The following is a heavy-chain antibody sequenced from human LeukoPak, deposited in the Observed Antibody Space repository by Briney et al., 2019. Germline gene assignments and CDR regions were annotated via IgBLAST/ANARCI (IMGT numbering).Heavy chain of an antibody. CDR3: AKYRGFGDSYDS. CDR1: RFTFSSYA. Sequence: GGSLRLSCAASRFTFSSYAMSWVRQAPGMRLEWVSTIGGSGGGIYYADSVKGRSTISRDNSQSTLYLQMNSLRAEDTAVYYCAKYRGFGDSYDSWGQGTLVTVSS. J-gene: IGHJ4*02. V-gene: IGHV3-23*01. CDR2: IGGSGGGI. D-gene: IGHD3-10*01.